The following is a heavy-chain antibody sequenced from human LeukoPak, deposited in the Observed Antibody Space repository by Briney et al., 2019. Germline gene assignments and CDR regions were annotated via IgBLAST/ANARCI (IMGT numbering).Heavy chain of an antibody. V-gene: IGHV3-23*01. CDR3: AKNGLGTVDY. J-gene: IGHJ4*02. CDR1: GFTFSSYA. Sequence: GGSLRLSCAASGFTFSSYAMSWVRQAPGKGLEWVSAISGSGGSTYYADSVKGRFTISRDNSRNTLFLQMNSLSAEDTAVYYCAKNGLGTVDYWGQGTLVTVSS. CDR2: ISGSGGST. D-gene: IGHD7-27*01.